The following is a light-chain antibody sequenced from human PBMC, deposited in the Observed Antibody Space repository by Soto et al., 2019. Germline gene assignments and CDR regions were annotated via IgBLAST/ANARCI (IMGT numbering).Light chain of an antibody. Sequence: ESMLTQSPGTLSLSPGERATLSCRASRSVSSRYITWYQQKPGQAPRLLIYGASIRATGLPDRFSGSGSGTDFTLTISRLEPEDFAVYYCQQFGDSPPAFTFGQGTKLEI. V-gene: IGKV3-20*01. CDR2: GAS. CDR1: RSVSSRY. J-gene: IGKJ2*01. CDR3: QQFGDSPPAFT.